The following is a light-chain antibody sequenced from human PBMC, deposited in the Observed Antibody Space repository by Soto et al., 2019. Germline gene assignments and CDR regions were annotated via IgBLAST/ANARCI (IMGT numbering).Light chain of an antibody. V-gene: IGLV2-8*01. Sequence: QPVLTQPPSGSGSPGQSVTISCTGTSSDVGAYNYVSWYQQHPGKAPRLMIYDVSKRPSGVPDRFSGSKSGNTASLTVSGLQAEDEADYFCSSYAGRHSYVFGAGTRSPS. CDR1: SSDVGAYNY. J-gene: IGLJ1*01. CDR3: SSYAGRHSYV. CDR2: DVS.